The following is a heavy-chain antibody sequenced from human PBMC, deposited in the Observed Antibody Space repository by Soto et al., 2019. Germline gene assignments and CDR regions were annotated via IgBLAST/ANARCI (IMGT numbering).Heavy chain of an antibody. CDR2: IYSGGST. D-gene: IGHD6-13*01. J-gene: IGHJ6*02. CDR3: ARGGYSRYYYYYYGMDV. CDR1: GFTVSSNY. Sequence: PGGSLRLSCAASGFTVSSNYMSWVRQAPGKGLEWVSVIYSGGSTYYADSVKGRFTISRDNSKNTLYPQMNSLRAEDTAVYYCARGGYSRYYYYYYGMDVWGQGTTVTVSS. V-gene: IGHV3-53*01.